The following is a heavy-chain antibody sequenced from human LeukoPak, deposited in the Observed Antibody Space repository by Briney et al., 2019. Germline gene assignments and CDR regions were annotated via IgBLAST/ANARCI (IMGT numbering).Heavy chain of an antibody. D-gene: IGHD2-2*01. CDR1: GYTFTSYG. CDR3: ARDHGGPALVSGREDWFDP. J-gene: IGHJ5*02. CDR2: ISAYNGNT. V-gene: IGHV1-18*01. Sequence: ASVKVSCKASGYTFTSYGISWVRHAPGQGLEWMGWISAYNGNTNYAQKLQGRVTMTTDTSTSTAYMELRSLRSDDTAVYYCARDHGGPALVSGREDWFDPWGQGTLVTVSS.